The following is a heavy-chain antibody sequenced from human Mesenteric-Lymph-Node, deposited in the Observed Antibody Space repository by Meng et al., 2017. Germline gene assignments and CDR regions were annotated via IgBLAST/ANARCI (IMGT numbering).Heavy chain of an antibody. V-gene: IGHV3-33*08. Sequence: GESLKISCTVSGFTFPFTTYAMHWVRQAPGKGLEWVAVIWYDGSNKYYADSVKGRFTISRDNSKNTLYLQMNSLRAEDTAVYYCARDTGGFTMVRGVISGMDVWGQGTTVTVSS. D-gene: IGHD3-10*01. J-gene: IGHJ6*02. CDR3: ARDTGGFTMVRGVISGMDV. CDR2: IWYDGSNK. CDR1: GFTFPFTTYA.